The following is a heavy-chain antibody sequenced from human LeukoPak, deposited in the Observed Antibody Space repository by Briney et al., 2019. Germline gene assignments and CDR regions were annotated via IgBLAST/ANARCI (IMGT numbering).Heavy chain of an antibody. Sequence: SQTLSLTCTVSGGSISSGSYYWSWIRQPAGKGLEWIGRIYTSGSTNYNPSLKSRVTISVDTSKNQFSLKLSSVTAADTAVYYCAREQQLVLLYYWGQGTLVTFSS. V-gene: IGHV4-61*02. CDR3: AREQQLVLLYY. D-gene: IGHD6-13*01. J-gene: IGHJ4*02. CDR2: IYTSGST. CDR1: GGSISSGSYY.